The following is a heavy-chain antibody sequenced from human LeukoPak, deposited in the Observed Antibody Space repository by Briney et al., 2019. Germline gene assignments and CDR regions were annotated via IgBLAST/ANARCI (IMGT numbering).Heavy chain of an antibody. J-gene: IGHJ4*02. Sequence: SETLSLTCTVSGGSISSYYWSWIRQPPGKGLEWIGYIYYSGSTYYNPSLKSRVTISVDTSKNQFSLKLSSVTAADTAVYYCARDTYLRGYSPWGGQGTLVTVSS. V-gene: IGHV4-59*12. D-gene: IGHD5-18*01. CDR1: GGSISSYY. CDR2: IYYSGST. CDR3: ARDTYLRGYSPW.